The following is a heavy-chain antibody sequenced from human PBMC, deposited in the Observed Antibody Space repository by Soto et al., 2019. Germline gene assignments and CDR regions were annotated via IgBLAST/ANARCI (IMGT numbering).Heavy chain of an antibody. J-gene: IGHJ4*02. D-gene: IGHD3-16*01. CDR2: ISWDGGST. CDR1: GFTFDDYT. CDR3: AKEHYVWGSTSYFDY. Sequence: DVQLVESGGVVVQPGGSLRLSCAASGFTFDDYTMHWVRQAPGKGLEWVSLISWDGGSTYYADSVKGRFTISRDNSKNSLYLQMNSLRTEDTALYYCAKEHYVWGSTSYFDYWGQGTLVTVSS. V-gene: IGHV3-43*01.